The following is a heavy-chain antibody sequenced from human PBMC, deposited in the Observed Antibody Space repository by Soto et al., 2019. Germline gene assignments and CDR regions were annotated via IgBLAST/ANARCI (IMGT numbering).Heavy chain of an antibody. CDR3: ASGALPNATPSCFAP. CDR1: GYTFNSYG. CDR2: ISTYNGKT. D-gene: IGHD1-26*01. Sequence: QVQLVQSGAEVKKPGSSVKFSCKASGYTFNSYGITWVRQAPGQGLEWMGWISTYNGKTNYAQKVQGRVTMTTDTSTSTAYMELRSLTSHDTAVYYCASGALPNATPSCFAPWGQGTLLTVSS. J-gene: IGHJ5*02. V-gene: IGHV1-18*04.